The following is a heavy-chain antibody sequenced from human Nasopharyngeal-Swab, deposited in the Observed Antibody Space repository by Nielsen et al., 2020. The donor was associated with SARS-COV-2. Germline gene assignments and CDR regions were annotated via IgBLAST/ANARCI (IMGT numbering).Heavy chain of an antibody. D-gene: IGHD2-21*02. CDR1: GFTFRYSY. CDR2: ISSSGSTI. Sequence: GESLKISCSASGFTFRYSYMSLIRQAPGKGLEWVSYISSSGSTIYYADSVKGRFTISRDNAKNSLYLQMNSLRAEDTAVYYCASDLAYCGSDCYGNAFDIWGQGTMVTVSS. V-gene: IGHV3-11*04. J-gene: IGHJ3*02. CDR3: ASDLAYCGSDCYGNAFDI.